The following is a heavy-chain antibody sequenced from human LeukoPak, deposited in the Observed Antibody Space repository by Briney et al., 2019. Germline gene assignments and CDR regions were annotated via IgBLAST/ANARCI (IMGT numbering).Heavy chain of an antibody. D-gene: IGHD3-10*01. J-gene: IGHJ4*02. CDR3: ARDRDLGLSFDY. CDR2: ISVYNDNT. Sequence: ASVKVSCKASGYTFTSYGISWVRQAPGQGLEWMGWISVYNDNTNYVQKLQGRVTMTTDTSTSTAYMELRSLRSDDTAVYYCARDRDLGLSFDYWGQGTLVTVSS. CDR1: GYTFTSYG. V-gene: IGHV1-18*01.